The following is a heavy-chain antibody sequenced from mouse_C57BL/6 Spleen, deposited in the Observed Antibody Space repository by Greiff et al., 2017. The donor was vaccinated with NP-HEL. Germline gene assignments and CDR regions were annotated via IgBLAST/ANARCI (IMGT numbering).Heavy chain of an antibody. D-gene: IGHD2-1*01. CDR1: GYTFTDYY. J-gene: IGHJ2*01. CDR2: INPNNGGT. V-gene: IGHV1-26*01. Sequence: EVQLQQSGPELVKPGASVKISCKASGYTFTDYYMNWVKQSHGKSLEWIGDINPNNGGTSYNQKFKGKATLTVDKSSSTAYMELRSLTSEDSAVYYCAREGGNPYYFDYWGQGTTLTVSS. CDR3: AREGGNPYYFDY.